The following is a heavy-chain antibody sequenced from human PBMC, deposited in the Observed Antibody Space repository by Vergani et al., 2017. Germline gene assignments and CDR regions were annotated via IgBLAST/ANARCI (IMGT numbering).Heavy chain of an antibody. V-gene: IGHV3-30*18. CDR2: ISYDGSNK. CDR1: GFTFSSYG. J-gene: IGHJ4*02. CDR3: AKALGTLAGY. D-gene: IGHD1-1*01. Sequence: QVQLVESGGGVVQPGRSLRLSCAASGFTFSSYGMHWVRQAPGKGLEWVAVISYDGSNKYYADSVKGRFTISRDNSKNTLYLQMNSLRAEDTAVYYCAKALGTLAGYWGQETLVTVSS.